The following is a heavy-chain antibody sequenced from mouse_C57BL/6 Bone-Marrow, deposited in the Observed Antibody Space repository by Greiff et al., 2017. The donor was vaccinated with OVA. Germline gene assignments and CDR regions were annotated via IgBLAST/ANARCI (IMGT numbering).Heavy chain of an antibody. CDR2: IYPGRLHN. V-gene: IGHV1-76*01. CDR3: ASPCYGSSYYYFDY. Sequence: QVQLQQSGAELVRPGASVKLSCKASGYTFTDYYINWVKQRPGQGLEWIARIYPGRLHNHHNEKFKGKATLTAEKSSSTAYMQLSSLTSEDSAVYFCASPCYGSSYYYFDYWGQGTTLTVSS. CDR1: GYTFTDYY. D-gene: IGHD1-1*01. J-gene: IGHJ2*01.